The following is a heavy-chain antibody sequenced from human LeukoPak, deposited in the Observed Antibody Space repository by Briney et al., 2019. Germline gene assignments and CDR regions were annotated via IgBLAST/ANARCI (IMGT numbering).Heavy chain of an antibody. D-gene: IGHD3-10*01. Sequence: ASVKVSCKASGYTFTSYGISWVRQAPGQGLEWMGWISAYNGNTNYAQKLQGRVTVTTDTSTSTAYMELRSLRSDDTAVYYCASAPLTMVRGEMGFDYWGQGTLVTVSS. CDR1: GYTFTSYG. CDR3: ASAPLTMVRGEMGFDY. V-gene: IGHV1-18*01. CDR2: ISAYNGNT. J-gene: IGHJ4*02.